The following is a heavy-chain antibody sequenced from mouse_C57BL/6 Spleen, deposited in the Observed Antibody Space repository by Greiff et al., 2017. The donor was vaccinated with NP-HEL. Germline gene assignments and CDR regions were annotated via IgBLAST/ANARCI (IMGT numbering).Heavy chain of an antibody. D-gene: IGHD2-14*01. Sequence: VQLVESGAELARPGASVKLSCKASGYTFTSYGISWVKQRTGQGLEWIGEIYPRSGNTYYNEKFKGKATLTADKSSSTAYMELRSLTSEDSAVYFCARSGDSYRGFAYWGQGTLVTVSA. CDR3: ARSGDSYRGFAY. CDR1: GYTFTSYG. J-gene: IGHJ3*01. V-gene: IGHV1-81*01. CDR2: IYPRSGNT.